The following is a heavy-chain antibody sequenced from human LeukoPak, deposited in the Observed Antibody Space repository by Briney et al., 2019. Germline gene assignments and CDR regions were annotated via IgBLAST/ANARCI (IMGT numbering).Heavy chain of an antibody. CDR3: AGELEYSSPRWFDP. CDR1: GFTFSSYS. J-gene: IGHJ5*02. V-gene: IGHV3-48*04. CDR2: ISSSSSTI. D-gene: IGHD6-6*01. Sequence: PGGSLRLSCAASGFTFSSYSMNWVCQAPGKGLEWVSYISSSSSTIYYADSVKGRFTISRDNAKNALYLQMNSLRAEDTAVYYCAGELEYSSPRWFDPWGQGTLVTVSS.